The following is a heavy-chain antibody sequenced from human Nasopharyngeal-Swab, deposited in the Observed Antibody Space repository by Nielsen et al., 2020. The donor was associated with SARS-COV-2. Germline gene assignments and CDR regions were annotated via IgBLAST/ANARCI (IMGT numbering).Heavy chain of an antibody. V-gene: IGHV3-64D*06. D-gene: IGHD1-26*01. CDR3: VRDLPRSYSFDN. Sequence: GESLKISCSASGFTFSLYAMHWVRQAPGKGLEYVSTINDYEDRLYYADSVKGRFTIYRDNSKNTLYLQMSSLTTEDTAVYYCVRDLPRSYSFDNWGQGTMVTVSS. J-gene: IGHJ3*02. CDR2: INDYEDRL. CDR1: GFTFSLYA.